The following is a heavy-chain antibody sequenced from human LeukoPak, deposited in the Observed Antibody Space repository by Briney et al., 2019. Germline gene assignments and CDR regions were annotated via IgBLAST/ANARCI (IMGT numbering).Heavy chain of an antibody. J-gene: IGHJ5*02. CDR2: IYYSGST. D-gene: IGHD2-15*01. Sequence: SETLSLTCTVSGGSISSGDYYWSWIRQPPGKGLEWIGYIYYSGSTYYNPSLKSRVTISVDTSKNQFSLKLSSVTAADTAVYYCARYCSGGSCLVPWFDPWGQGTLVTVSS. CDR3: ARYCSGGSCLVPWFDP. V-gene: IGHV4-30-4*01. CDR1: GGSISSGDYY.